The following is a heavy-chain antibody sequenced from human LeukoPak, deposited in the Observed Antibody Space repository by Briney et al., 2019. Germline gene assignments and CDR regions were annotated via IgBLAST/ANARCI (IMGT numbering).Heavy chain of an antibody. CDR1: GFTFSSYA. D-gene: IGHD4-4*01. J-gene: IGHJ6*02. CDR2: ISGSGGST. Sequence: GGSLRLSCAASGFTFSSYAMSWVRQAPGKGLEWVSAISGSGGSTYYADSVKGRFTISRDNSKNTLYLQMNSLRAEDTAVYYCAKDLGLSAVTTGAYYYYGMDVWGQGTTVTVSS. V-gene: IGHV3-23*01. CDR3: AKDLGLSAVTTGAYYYYGMDV.